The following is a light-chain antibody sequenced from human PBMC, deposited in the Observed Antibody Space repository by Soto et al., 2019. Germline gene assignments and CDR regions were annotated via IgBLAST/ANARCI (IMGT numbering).Light chain of an antibody. CDR3: AAWDDSLSGVL. CDR2: RNN. CDR1: SSNIGSNY. V-gene: IGLV1-47*01. Sequence: QAVVTQPPSASGAPGQRVTISCSGSSSNIGSNYVYWYQQLPGTAPKLLIYRNNQRRSGVPDRFSGSKSGTSVSLAISGLRSEDEANYYCAAWDDSLSGVLFGGGTKLTGL. J-gene: IGLJ2*01.